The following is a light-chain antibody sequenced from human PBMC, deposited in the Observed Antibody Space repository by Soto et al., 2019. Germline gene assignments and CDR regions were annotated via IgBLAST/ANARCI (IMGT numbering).Light chain of an antibody. CDR1: QSVSIN. Sequence: EILMTQSPATLSVSPGERATLSCRASQSVSINLAWYQQKPGQAPRLLIYGAATRATGIPARFSGSGSGTEFTLTISSLQSEDFAVYYCQQYNNWPRTFGQGTKV. CDR3: QQYNNWPRT. J-gene: IGKJ1*01. V-gene: IGKV3-15*01. CDR2: GAA.